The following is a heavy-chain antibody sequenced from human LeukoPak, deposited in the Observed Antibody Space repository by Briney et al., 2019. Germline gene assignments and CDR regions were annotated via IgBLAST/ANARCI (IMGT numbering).Heavy chain of an antibody. Sequence: ASVKVSCKASGYTFTSYDINWVRQATGQGLEWMGWMNPNSGNTGYAQKFQGRVTMTRNTSISTAYMELSSLRSEDTAVYYCARVGYYYYYMDVWDKGTTVTVSS. V-gene: IGHV1-8*01. CDR3: ARVGYYYYYMDV. CDR2: MNPNSGNT. CDR1: GYTFTSYD. J-gene: IGHJ6*03.